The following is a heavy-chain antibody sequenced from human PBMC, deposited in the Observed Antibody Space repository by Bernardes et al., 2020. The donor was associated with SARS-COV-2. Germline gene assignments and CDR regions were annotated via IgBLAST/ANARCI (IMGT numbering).Heavy chain of an antibody. J-gene: IGHJ5*02. CDR2: ISGSGGSP. Sequence: VGSLILSCAASGFTFRSYAMSWVRQAPGTGLAWVSAISGSGGSPYYADSVKGRFTISRDNSKNTLYLQMNSLRAEDTAVYSCAKDVRGYWFDPWGQGTLVTVSS. V-gene: IGHV3-23*01. D-gene: IGHD3-10*01. CDR3: AKDVRGYWFDP. CDR1: GFTFRSYA.